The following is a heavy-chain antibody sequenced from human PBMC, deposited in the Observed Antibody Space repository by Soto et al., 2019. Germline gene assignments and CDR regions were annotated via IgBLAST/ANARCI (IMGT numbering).Heavy chain of an antibody. D-gene: IGHD3-10*01. J-gene: IGHJ6*03. Sequence: PGGSLRRSCAASGFTFSNAWMSWVRQAPGKGLEWVGRIKSKTDGGTTDYAAPVKGRFTISRDDSKNTLYLQMNSLKTEDTAVYYCTTDSDNVLLWFGEPNYYYYYLDVWGKGTTVTVSS. CDR2: IKSKTDGGTT. CDR1: GFTFSNAW. V-gene: IGHV3-15*01. CDR3: TTDSDNVLLWFGEPNYYYYYLDV.